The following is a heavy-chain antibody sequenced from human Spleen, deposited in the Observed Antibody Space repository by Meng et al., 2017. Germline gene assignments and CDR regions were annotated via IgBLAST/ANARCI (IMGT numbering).Heavy chain of an antibody. Sequence: GGSLRLSCAASGFTFDVYGMSWVRQAPGKGLEWVSGLNWNGATTRYADSVKGRFTISRDNAKNSLNLEMSSLRAEDTALYYCARDRPRGVFDIWGQGTMVTVSS. J-gene: IGHJ3*02. D-gene: IGHD2-8*01. CDR2: LNWNGATT. CDR1: GFTFDVYG. V-gene: IGHV3-20*04. CDR3: ARDRPRGVFDI.